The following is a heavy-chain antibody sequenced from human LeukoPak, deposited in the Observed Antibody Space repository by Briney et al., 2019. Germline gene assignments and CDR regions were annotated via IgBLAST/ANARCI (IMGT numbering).Heavy chain of an antibody. CDR2: TGTAGDT. Sequence: GGSLRLSCAASGFTFSSYDMHWVRQATGKGLEWVSATGTAGDTYYPGSVKGRFTISRENAKNSLYLQMNSLRAGDTAEYYCARALGVIPYYYGMDVWGQGTTVTVSS. CDR1: GFTFSSYD. V-gene: IGHV3-13*01. CDR3: ARALGVIPYYYGMDV. D-gene: IGHD3-22*01. J-gene: IGHJ6*02.